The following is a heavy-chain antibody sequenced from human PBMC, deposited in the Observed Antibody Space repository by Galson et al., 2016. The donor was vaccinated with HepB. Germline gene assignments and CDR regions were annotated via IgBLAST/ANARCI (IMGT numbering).Heavy chain of an antibody. CDR1: GYRFTSYW. CDR3: ARGTWVPYYYFDY. J-gene: IGHJ4*02. V-gene: IGHV5-10-1*01. Sequence: QSGAEVKKPGESLRISCKGSGYRFTSYWTSWVRQMPGKGLEWLGRIDPSGSYTNYSPSFQRHVTISANKSTSIAYLQWSSLKASDTAMYYCARGTWVPYYYFDYWGQGALVTVSS. D-gene: IGHD1-1*01. CDR2: IDPSGSYT.